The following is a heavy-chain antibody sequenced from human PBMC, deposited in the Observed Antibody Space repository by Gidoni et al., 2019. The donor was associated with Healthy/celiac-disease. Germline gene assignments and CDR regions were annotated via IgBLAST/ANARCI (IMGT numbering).Heavy chain of an antibody. V-gene: IGHV3-7*05. CDR3: ARDDSGGWLRLVDAFDI. J-gene: IGHJ3*02. CDR2: IKQDGSEK. D-gene: IGHD5-12*01. Sequence: EVQLVESGGGLVQPGGSLRLSCAASGFTFSRYWMSWVRQAPGKGLEWVANIKQDGSEKYYVDSVKGRFTISRDNAKNSLYLQMNSLRAEDTAVYYCARDDSGGWLRLVDAFDIWGQGTMVTVSS. CDR1: GFTFSRYW.